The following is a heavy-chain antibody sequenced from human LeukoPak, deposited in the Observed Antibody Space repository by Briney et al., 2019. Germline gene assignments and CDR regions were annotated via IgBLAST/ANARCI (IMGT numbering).Heavy chain of an antibody. CDR3: AKTRSVYGSGSTGYY. Sequence: PGGSLRLSCAASGFTFSSYAMSWVRQAPGKGLEWVSAISGSGGSTYYADSVKGRFTISRDNSKNTLYLQVNSLRAEDTAVYYCAKTRSVYGSGSTGYYWGQGTLVTVSS. J-gene: IGHJ4*02. V-gene: IGHV3-23*01. CDR1: GFTFSSYA. D-gene: IGHD3-10*01. CDR2: ISGSGGST.